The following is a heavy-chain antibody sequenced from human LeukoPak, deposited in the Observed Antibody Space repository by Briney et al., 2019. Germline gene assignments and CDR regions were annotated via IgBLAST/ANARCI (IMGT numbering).Heavy chain of an antibody. J-gene: IGHJ5*02. V-gene: IGHV4-61*02. CDR1: GGSISSGSYY. CDR2: IYTSGST. D-gene: IGHD3-3*01. Sequence: SETLSLTCTVSGGSISSGSYYWSWIRQPAGEGLEWIGRIYTSGSTNYNPSLKSRVTISVDTSKNQFSLKLSSVTAADTAVYYCARGSRITIFGVANGFDPWGQGTLVTVSS. CDR3: ARGSRITIFGVANGFDP.